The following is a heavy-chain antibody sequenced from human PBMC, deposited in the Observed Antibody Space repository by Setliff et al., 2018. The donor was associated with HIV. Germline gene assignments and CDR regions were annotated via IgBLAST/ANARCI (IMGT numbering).Heavy chain of an antibody. J-gene: IGHJ3*02. V-gene: IGHV1-69*13. CDR1: GGTFSSYA. Sequence: SVKVSCKASGGTFSSYAISWVRQAPGQGLEWMGGIIPIFGTANYAQKFQGRLTIPADESLTTAYMELSSLTSEDTAVYYCARPTTEGDYYDSSGYLSGAFDIWGQGTMVTVSS. CDR2: IIPIFGTA. CDR3: ARPTTEGDYYDSSGYLSGAFDI. D-gene: IGHD3-22*01.